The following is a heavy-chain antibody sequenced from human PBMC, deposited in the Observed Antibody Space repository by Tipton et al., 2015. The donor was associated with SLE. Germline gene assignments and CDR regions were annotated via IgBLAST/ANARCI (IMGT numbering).Heavy chain of an antibody. J-gene: IGHJ4*02. V-gene: IGHV3-53*04. CDR2: IYSGGST. CDR3: AREGYSSSWYGGFDY. CDR1: GITVSSNY. Sequence: SLRLSCAASGITVSSNYMSWVRQAPGKGLEWVSVIYSGGSTYYAGSVKGRFTISRHNSKNTVYLQMNSLRPEDTAVYYCAREGYSSSWYGGFDYWGQGTLVTVSS. D-gene: IGHD6-13*01.